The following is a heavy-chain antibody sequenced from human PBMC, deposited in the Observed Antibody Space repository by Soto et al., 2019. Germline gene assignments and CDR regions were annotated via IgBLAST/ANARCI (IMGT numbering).Heavy chain of an antibody. J-gene: IGHJ6*02. CDR1: GYSFTTHW. CDR2: IDPSNSYI. CDR3: SRRLSGPKEEDNAYYFYGLDV. V-gene: IGHV5-10-1*01. Sequence: GESLKISCQGSGYSFTTHWSTWVRQPPGKGLEWIGRIDPSNSYINYSPSFQGHVTISVDRSISTAYLQWSRLEASENAIYYCSRRLSGPKEEDNAYYFYGLDVWGQGTKVTVSS.